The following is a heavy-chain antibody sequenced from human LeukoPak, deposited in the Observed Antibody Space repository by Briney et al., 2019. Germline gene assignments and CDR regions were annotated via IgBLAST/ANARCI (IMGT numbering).Heavy chain of an antibody. V-gene: IGHV1-69*02. CDR3: ARVGSWLTPDY. D-gene: IGHD6-13*01. J-gene: IGHJ4*02. CDR2: IIPILGIA. Sequence: SVKVSCKASGGTFSSYTISWVRQAPGQGLEWMGRIIPILGIANYAQKFQGRVTMTTDTSTSTAYMELRSLRSDDTAVYYCARVGSWLTPDYWGQGTLVTVSS. CDR1: GGTFSSYT.